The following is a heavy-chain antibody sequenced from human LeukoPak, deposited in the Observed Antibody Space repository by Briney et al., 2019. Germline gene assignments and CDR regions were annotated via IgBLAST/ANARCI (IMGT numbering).Heavy chain of an antibody. V-gene: IGHV3-7*01. J-gene: IGHJ4*02. CDR3: ATIEAVRFHY. Sequence: GGSLRLSCADSGFTFSSHWMSWVRQAPGKGLEWVANIKQDGSEIYYLDSVKGRFTISRDNAKNSLYLQMNSLRVEDTAGYYCATIEAVRFHYWGQGTLVTVSS. D-gene: IGHD6-19*01. CDR2: IKQDGSEI. CDR1: GFTFSSHW.